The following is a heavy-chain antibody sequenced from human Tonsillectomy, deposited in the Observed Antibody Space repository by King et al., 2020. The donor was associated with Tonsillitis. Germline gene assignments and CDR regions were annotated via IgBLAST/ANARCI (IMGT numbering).Heavy chain of an antibody. D-gene: IGHD6-13*01. CDR1: GFTVSSNY. CDR3: ASTSSSWTLMEYYYGMDV. V-gene: IGHV3-53*01. CDR2: IYSGGST. Sequence: VQLVESGGGLIQPGGSLRLSCAASGFTVSSNYMSWVRQAPGKGLEWVSVIYSGGSTYYADSVKGRFTISRDNSKNTLYLQMNSLRAEDTAVYYCASTSSSWTLMEYYYGMDVWGQGTTVTVSS. J-gene: IGHJ6*02.